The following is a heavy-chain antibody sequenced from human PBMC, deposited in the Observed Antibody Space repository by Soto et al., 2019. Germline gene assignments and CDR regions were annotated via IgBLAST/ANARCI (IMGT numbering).Heavy chain of an antibody. CDR1: GGTFSSYA. CDR2: IIPIFGTA. V-gene: IGHV1-69*06. Sequence: QVQLVQSGAEVKKPGSSVKVSCKASGGTFSSYAISWLRQAPGQGLEWMGGIIPIFGTANYAQKFQGRVTITADKSTSTAYMELSSLRSEDTAVYYCARARRGQSQDYYYGMDVWGQGTTVTVSS. CDR3: ARARRGQSQDYYYGMDV. D-gene: IGHD3-10*01. J-gene: IGHJ6*02.